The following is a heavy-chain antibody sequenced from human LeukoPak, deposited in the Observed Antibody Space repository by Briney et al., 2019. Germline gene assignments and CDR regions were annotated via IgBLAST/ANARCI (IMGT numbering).Heavy chain of an antibody. V-gene: IGHV4-34*01. J-gene: IGHJ4*02. D-gene: IGHD3-22*01. CDR1: GGSFSGYY. Sequence: KPSETLSLTCAVYGGSFSGYYWSWIRQPPGKGLEWIGEINHSGSTNYNPSLKSRVTISVDTSKNQFSLKLSSVTAADTAVYYCARGSQGYYYDSSGYYYFDYWGQGTLVTVSS. CDR3: ARGSQGYYYDSSGYYYFDY. CDR2: INHSGST.